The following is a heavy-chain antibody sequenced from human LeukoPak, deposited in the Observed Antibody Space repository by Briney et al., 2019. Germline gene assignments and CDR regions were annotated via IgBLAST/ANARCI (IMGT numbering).Heavy chain of an antibody. CDR2: IHYTGAT. CDR3: ARGDILTGYCFDF. V-gene: IGHV4-34*01. D-gene: IGHD3-9*01. Sequence: SETLSLTCAVYGGSITGYYWSWIRQAPGRGLEWVGEIHYTGATSYNPSLKSRATISTDTSKNQFSLRLSSVTAADTAVYYCARGDILTGYCFDFWGQGALVTVSS. CDR1: GGSITGYY. J-gene: IGHJ4*02.